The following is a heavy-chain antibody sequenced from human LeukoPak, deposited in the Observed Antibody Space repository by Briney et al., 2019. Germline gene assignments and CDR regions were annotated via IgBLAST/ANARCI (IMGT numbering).Heavy chain of an antibody. CDR2: ISSTSTIT. CDR1: GFTFRNFS. J-gene: IGHJ4*02. D-gene: IGHD3-10*01. V-gene: IGHV3-48*01. CDR3: ARGGPMVRGIIYYFDY. Sequence: GGSLRLSCAASGFTFRNFSTNWVRQAPGKGLEWLSYISSTSTITYDADSVRGRFTISRDNAKNSLDLQMNSLRAEDTAVYYCARGGPMVRGIIYYFDYWGPGTRVTVSS.